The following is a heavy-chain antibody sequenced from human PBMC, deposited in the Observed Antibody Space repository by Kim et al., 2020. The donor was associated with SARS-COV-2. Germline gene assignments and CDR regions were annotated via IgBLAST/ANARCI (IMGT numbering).Heavy chain of an antibody. J-gene: IGHJ4*02. D-gene: IGHD3-22*01. Sequence: GGSLRLSCASSGFTFSNYAMTWVRQTPGKGLEWIAGITSGGGTHYEDSVKGRFTVSRDNSKNTLYLQMNSLRAEDTAIYYCAKSSAGWLSAASDYWGPGTRVTVAS. CDR2: ITSGGGT. CDR1: GFTFSNYA. V-gene: IGHV3-23*01. CDR3: AKSSAGWLSAASDY.